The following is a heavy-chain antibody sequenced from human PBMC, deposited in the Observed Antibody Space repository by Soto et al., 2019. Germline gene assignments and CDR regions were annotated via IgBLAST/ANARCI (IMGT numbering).Heavy chain of an antibody. CDR3: ARDPAGPSMTAAAGWFDT. CDR1: GYTLTGYY. Sequence: ASVKVSCKASGYTLTGYYMHWVRQSPGQGLEWMGWINPNSGGTNYAQKFQGWVTMTRDTSISTAYMELSRLRSDDTAVYYCARDPAGPSMTAAAGWFDTWGQGTLVTVSS. V-gene: IGHV1-2*04. J-gene: IGHJ5*02. D-gene: IGHD6-13*01. CDR2: INPNSGGT.